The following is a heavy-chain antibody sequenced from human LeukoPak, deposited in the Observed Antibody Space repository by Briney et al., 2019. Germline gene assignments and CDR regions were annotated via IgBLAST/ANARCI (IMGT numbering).Heavy chain of an antibody. V-gene: IGHV3-30*04. D-gene: IGHD3-9*01. Sequence: GGSLRLSCAASGFTFSSYAMHWVRQAPGKGLEWVAVISYDGSNKYYADSVKGRFTMSRDNSKNTLDLQMSNLRDEDTAVYYCARDTIHTVDVGYYFDHWGQGTLVTVSS. J-gene: IGHJ4*02. CDR3: ARDTIHTVDVGYYFDH. CDR1: GFTFSSYA. CDR2: ISYDGSNK.